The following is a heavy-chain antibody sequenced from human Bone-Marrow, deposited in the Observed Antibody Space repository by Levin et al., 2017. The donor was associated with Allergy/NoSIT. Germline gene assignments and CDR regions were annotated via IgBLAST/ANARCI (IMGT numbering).Heavy chain of an antibody. CDR2: INPSGGTT. Sequence: GESLKISCKASGYTFTSYHIQWVRQAPGQGLEWMGIINPSGGTTDYAYAQKFQGRLTMTRDTSTSTVYMELSSLRSEDTAVYYCARDQGSSSWFGIYYYYGMDVWGQGTAVTVSS. CDR1: GYTFTSYH. J-gene: IGHJ6*02. CDR3: ARDQGSSSWFGIYYYYGMDV. D-gene: IGHD6-13*01. V-gene: IGHV1-46*01.